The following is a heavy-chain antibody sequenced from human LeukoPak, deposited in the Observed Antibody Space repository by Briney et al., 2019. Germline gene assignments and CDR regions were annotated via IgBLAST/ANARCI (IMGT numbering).Heavy chain of an antibody. CDR3: ARGGYGDYGYYYYGMDV. J-gene: IGHJ6*02. CDR2: IYYSGST. Sequence: PSETLSLTCTVSGGSISSYYWSWIRQPPGKGLEWIAYIYYSGSTNYNPSLKSRVTISVDTSKNQFSLKLSSVTAADTAAYYCARGGYGDYGYYYYGMDVWGQGTTVTVSS. V-gene: IGHV4-59*01. D-gene: IGHD4-17*01. CDR1: GGSISSYY.